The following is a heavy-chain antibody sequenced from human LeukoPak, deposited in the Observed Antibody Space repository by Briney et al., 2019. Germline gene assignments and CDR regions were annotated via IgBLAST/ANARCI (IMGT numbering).Heavy chain of an antibody. Sequence: SETLSLTCNVSGCSISSYYWSWIRQPPGKGLEGIGYIYYSGNTNYNPSLKSRVTISGGTSKNQFSLMLRSVTAADTAMYYCASGRAYTSRSDYWGQGTLVTVSS. D-gene: IGHD2-21*01. CDR3: ASGRAYTSRSDY. J-gene: IGHJ4*02. V-gene: IGHV4-59*01. CDR1: GCSISSYY. CDR2: IYYSGNT.